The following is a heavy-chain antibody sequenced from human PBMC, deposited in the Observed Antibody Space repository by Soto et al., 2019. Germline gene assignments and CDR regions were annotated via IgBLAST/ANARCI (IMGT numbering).Heavy chain of an antibody. CDR3: ARVEESRAYYYGMDV. CDR1: GYTFTSYG. CDR2: ISAYNGNT. Sequence: QVQLVQSGAEVKKPGASVKVSCKASGYTFTSYGISWVRQAPGQGLEWMGWISAYNGNTNYAQKLQGRVTMTIDTSTSTAFMELRSLRSDDTAVYYCARVEESRAYYYGMDVWGQGTTVTVSS. V-gene: IGHV1-18*01. J-gene: IGHJ6*02.